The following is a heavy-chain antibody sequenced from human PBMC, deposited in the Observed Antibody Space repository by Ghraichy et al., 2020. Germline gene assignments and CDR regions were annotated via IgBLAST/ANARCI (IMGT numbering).Heavy chain of an antibody. D-gene: IGHD1-26*01. V-gene: IGHV1-2*04. CDR3: ARDSYEAGIVYYGMDV. CDR1: GYTFTGYY. J-gene: IGHJ6*02. CDR2: INPNSGGT. Sequence: ASVKVPCKASGYTFTGYYMHWVRQAPGQGLEWMGWINPNSGGTNYAQKFQGWVTMTRDTSISTAYMELSRLRSDDTAVYYCARDSYEAGIVYYGMDVWGQGTTVTVSS.